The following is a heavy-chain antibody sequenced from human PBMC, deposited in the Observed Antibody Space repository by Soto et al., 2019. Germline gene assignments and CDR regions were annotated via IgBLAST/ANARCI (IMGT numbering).Heavy chain of an antibody. CDR2: ISAYNGNT. CDR3: ARSPDVGGGVNRFDY. CDR1: GYTFTSYG. D-gene: IGHD2-8*01. V-gene: IGHV1-18*01. Sequence: ASVKVSCKASGYTFTSYGISWVRQAPGQGLEWMGWISAYNGNTNYAQKLQGRVTMTTDTSTSTAYMELRSLRSDDTAVYYCARSPDVGGGVNRFDYWGQGTLVTVSS. J-gene: IGHJ4*02.